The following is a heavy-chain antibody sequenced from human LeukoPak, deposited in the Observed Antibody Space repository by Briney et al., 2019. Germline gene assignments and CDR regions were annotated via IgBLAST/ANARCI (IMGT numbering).Heavy chain of an antibody. V-gene: IGHV4-59*01. Sequence: SETLSLTXTVSGGSIRSYYWSWIRQPPGKGLEWIGYIYYSGSTNYNPSLKSRVTISVDTSKNQFSLKLSSVTAADTAVYYCARVVNWFDPWGQGTLVTVSS. CDR1: GGSIRSYY. J-gene: IGHJ5*02. CDR3: ARVVNWFDP. CDR2: IYYSGST.